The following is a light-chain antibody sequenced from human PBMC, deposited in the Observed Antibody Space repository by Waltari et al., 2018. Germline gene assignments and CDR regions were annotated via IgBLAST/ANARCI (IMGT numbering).Light chain of an antibody. V-gene: IGLV2-23*01. CDR2: ESS. Sequence: QSVLTQPASVSGSPGQSITISCTGTNSDVGSYNLVSWYQQHPGRAPKLMIYESSERPSGVSNRFSGSKSGNTASLTISGVQAEDEADYYCCSYAGSTTFYVFGTGTKVTVL. CDR3: CSYAGSTTFYV. CDR1: NSDVGSYNL. J-gene: IGLJ1*01.